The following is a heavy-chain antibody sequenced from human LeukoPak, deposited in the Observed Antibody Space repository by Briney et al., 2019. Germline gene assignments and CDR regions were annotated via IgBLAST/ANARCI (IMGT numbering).Heavy chain of an antibody. CDR3: TTDGGAYCGGDCSGLDV. CDR1: GFTFSNAW. V-gene: IGHV3-15*01. Sequence: GGSLRLSCAASGFTFSNAWMSWVRQAPGKGLEWVVRIKSKTDGGTTDYAAPVKGRFTISRDDSKNTRYLQMNSLKTEDTAVYYCTTDGGAYCGGDCSGLDVWGKGTTVTVSS. J-gene: IGHJ6*04. D-gene: IGHD2-21*01. CDR2: IKSKTDGGTT.